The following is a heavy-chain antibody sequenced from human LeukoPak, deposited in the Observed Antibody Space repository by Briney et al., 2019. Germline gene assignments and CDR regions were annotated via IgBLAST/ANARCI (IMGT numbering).Heavy chain of an antibody. J-gene: IGHJ4*02. CDR1: SRSLRSGEFE. Sequence: TLSLTCTVASRSLRSGEFEWSWIRQHPGNGLEWVGYIYYSETTYYRPSIKSRVTISLDTSQNQFSMKLSSVTAAETAVYYCARALGSGWSQREWGQGTLVTVSS. CDR2: IYYSETT. CDR3: ARALGSGWSQRE. D-gene: IGHD6-19*01. V-gene: IGHV4-31*03.